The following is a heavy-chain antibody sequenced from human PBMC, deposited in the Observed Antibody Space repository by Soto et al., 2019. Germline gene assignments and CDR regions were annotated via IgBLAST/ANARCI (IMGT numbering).Heavy chain of an antibody. Sequence: EVQLVESGGGLVQPGGSLRISCAASGLTVSTNYISWVRQAPRKGLEWVSIIYYGGTTYYADSVKGRFTISIDDSKNTLYLQMPSLRAEDTAVYYCARDYDTSRGDWAYYGIDVWGQGTTVTVSS. CDR1: GLTVSTNY. J-gene: IGHJ6*02. CDR2: IYYGGTT. CDR3: ARDYDTSRGDWAYYGIDV. D-gene: IGHD3-9*01. V-gene: IGHV3-66*01.